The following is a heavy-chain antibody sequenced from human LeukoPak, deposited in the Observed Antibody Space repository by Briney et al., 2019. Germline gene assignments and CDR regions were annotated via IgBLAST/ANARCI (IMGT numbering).Heavy chain of an antibody. CDR3: AKPHENPVTTYYDY. V-gene: IGHV3-23*01. D-gene: IGHD4-17*01. J-gene: IGHJ4*02. Sequence: GGSLRLSCAASGFTFSSYAMSWVRQAPGKGLEWVPAISGSGGSTYYADSVKGRFTISRDNSKNTLYLQMNSLRAEDTAVYYCAKPHENPVTTYYDYWGQGTLVTVSS. CDR1: GFTFSSYA. CDR2: ISGSGGST.